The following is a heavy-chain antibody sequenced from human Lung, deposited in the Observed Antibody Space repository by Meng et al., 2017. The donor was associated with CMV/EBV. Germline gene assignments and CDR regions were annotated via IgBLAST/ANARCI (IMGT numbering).Heavy chain of an antibody. CDR2: ISSSSSYI. V-gene: IGHV3-21*01. CDR3: AGFGHRNIWWLGIVGFDY. J-gene: IGHJ4*02. D-gene: IGHD2-21*01. CDR1: GFTFSYYS. Sequence: GEXXKISCAASGFTFSYYSMNWVRQAPGKGLEWVSSISSSSSYIYYADSVKGRFTISRDNAKNSLYLQMNSLRAEDTAVYYCAGFGHRNIWWLGIVGFDYWGQGNXV.